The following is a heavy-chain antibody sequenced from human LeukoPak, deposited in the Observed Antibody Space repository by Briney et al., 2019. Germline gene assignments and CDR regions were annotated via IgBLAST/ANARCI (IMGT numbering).Heavy chain of an antibody. D-gene: IGHD5-12*01. Sequence: KSSETLSLTCTVSGGSISSYYWSWIRQPPGKGLEWIGEINHSGSTNYNPSLKSRVTISVDTSKNQFSLKLSSVTAADTAVYYCARDNSATDNSVGDSAWWFDPWGQGTLVTVSS. CDR3: ARDNSATDNSVGDSAWWFDP. CDR2: INHSGST. V-gene: IGHV4-34*01. CDR1: GGSISSYY. J-gene: IGHJ5*02.